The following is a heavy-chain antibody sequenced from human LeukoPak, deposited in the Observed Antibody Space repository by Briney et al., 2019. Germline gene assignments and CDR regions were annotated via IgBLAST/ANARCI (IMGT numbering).Heavy chain of an antibody. CDR1: GFMFSSYA. CDR3: AKDREIYYYESSGYPYFDY. CDR2: ISNTGAST. Sequence: GGSLRLSCAASGFMFSSYAMNWVRQVPGKGLEWASTISNTGASTYYADSVKGRFTISRDKSKNTLYLQMNSLRAEDTAVYYCAKDREIYYYESSGYPYFDYWGQGTLVTVSS. J-gene: IGHJ4*02. V-gene: IGHV3-23*01. D-gene: IGHD3-22*01.